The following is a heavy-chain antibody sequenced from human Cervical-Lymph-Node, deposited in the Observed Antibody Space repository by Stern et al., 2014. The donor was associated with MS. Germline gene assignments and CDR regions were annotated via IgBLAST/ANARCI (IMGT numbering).Heavy chain of an antibody. CDR2: ISSCGSSI. V-gene: IGHV3-11*01. CDR3: ARGDRAVTGAIDY. CDR1: GFIFSDYY. D-gene: IGHD6-19*01. J-gene: IGHJ4*02. Sequence: VQLVESGGGLVKPGGSLRLSCAASGFIFSDYYMSWIRRAPGKGLEWVSYISSCGSSIFYADSVKGRFTISRDNAENSLYLQMNSLRAEDTAVYYCARGDRAVTGAIDYWGQGTLVTVSS.